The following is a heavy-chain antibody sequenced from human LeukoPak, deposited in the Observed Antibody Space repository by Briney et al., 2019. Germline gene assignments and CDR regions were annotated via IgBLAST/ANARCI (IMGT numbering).Heavy chain of an antibody. D-gene: IGHD1-26*01. Sequence: PGGSLRLSCAASGFTFRGYRMNWARQAPGKGLKGVAYIKQDGSEKYYVDSVKGLFTITRDNAKNSLYLQMNSLGAEDTDVYYCASGRPFDYWGQGTMVTVSS. CDR2: IKQDGSEK. CDR1: GFTFRGYR. CDR3: ASGRPFDY. J-gene: IGHJ4*02. V-gene: IGHV3-7*01.